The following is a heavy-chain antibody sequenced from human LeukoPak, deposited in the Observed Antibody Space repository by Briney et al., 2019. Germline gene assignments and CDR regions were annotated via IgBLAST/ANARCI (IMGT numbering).Heavy chain of an antibody. CDR3: ARSLRNAFDI. V-gene: IGHV3-48*01. Sequence: PGGSLRLSCAASGFTFSRYSMNWVRQAPGKGLEWVSYIRSSSSTIYYADSVKGRFTISTDNANNSLYLQMNSLRAEDTAVYYCARSLRNAFDIWGQGTMVTVSS. J-gene: IGHJ3*02. CDR1: GFTFSRYS. D-gene: IGHD3-3*01. CDR2: IRSSSSTI.